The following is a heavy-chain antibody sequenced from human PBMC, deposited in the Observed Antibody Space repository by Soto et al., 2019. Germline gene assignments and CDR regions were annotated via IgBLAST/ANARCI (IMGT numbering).Heavy chain of an antibody. CDR1: GGSISSSSYY. Sequence: SETLSLTCTVSGGSISSSSYYWGWIRQPPGKGLEWIGSIYHSGSTYYNPSLKSRVTISVDTSKNQFSLKLSSVTAADTTVYYCARPLSGGDFGYWGQGTLVTVSS. CDR3: ARPLSGGDFGY. CDR2: IYHSGST. D-gene: IGHD3-10*01. J-gene: IGHJ4*02. V-gene: IGHV4-39*01.